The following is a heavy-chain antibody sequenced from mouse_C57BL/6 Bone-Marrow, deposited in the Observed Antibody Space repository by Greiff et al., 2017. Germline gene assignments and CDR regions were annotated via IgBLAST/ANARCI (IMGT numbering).Heavy chain of an antibody. J-gene: IGHJ3*01. CDR1: GYTFTSSW. CDR3: ARANGYYVWVWFAD. CDR2: IHPNSGST. D-gene: IGHD2-3*01. V-gene: IGHV1-64*01. Sequence: VQLQQPGAELVKPGASVKLSCKASGYTFTSSWMHWVKQRPGQGLEWIGMIHPNSGSTNYNEKFKSKAPLTVDKSSSTAYMQLSSLTAEDSAVYYCARANGYYVWVWFADWGQGTLVTVSA.